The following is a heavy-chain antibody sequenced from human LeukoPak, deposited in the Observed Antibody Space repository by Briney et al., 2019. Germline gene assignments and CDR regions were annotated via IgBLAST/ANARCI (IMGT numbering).Heavy chain of an antibody. J-gene: IGHJ5*02. Sequence: PSETLSLTCAVYGGSFSGYYWSWIRQPPGKGLEWIGEINHSGSTNYNPSLKSRVTISVDTSKNQFSLKLSSVTAADTAVYYCAREAEDIVVVPAVRSANWFDPWGQGTLVTVSS. CDR2: INHSGST. D-gene: IGHD2-2*01. CDR1: GGSFSGYY. V-gene: IGHV4-34*01. CDR3: AREAEDIVVVPAVRSANWFDP.